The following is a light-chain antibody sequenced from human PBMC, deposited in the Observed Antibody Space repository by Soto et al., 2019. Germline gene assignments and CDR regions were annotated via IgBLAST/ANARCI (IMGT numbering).Light chain of an antibody. CDR1: SSNIGSNF. V-gene: IGLV1-47*02. CDR2: NNN. J-gene: IGLJ2*01. CDR3: ATWDDDLYTPI. Sequence: QSVLTQPPSASGTPGQRVTIPCSGSSSNIGSNFVNWYQQLPGTAPKLLMYNNNQRPSGVPDRFSGSKSGTSASLAITGLRSDDEADYYCATWDDDLYTPIIGGGTKLTVL.